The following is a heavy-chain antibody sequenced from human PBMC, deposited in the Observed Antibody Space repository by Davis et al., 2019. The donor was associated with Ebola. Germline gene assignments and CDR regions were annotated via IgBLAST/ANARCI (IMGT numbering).Heavy chain of an antibody. CDR3: ASGVYYYGMDV. Sequence: ASVTVSRMASGYTLTSYAMHLLRQAPGPRLEWMGWINAGNGNTKYSQKFQGRVTSTRDTPASTAYMELSSLRSEGTAVYYCASGVYYYGMDVWGQGTTVTVSS. V-gene: IGHV1-3*01. D-gene: IGHD3-16*01. CDR2: INAGNGNT. J-gene: IGHJ6*02. CDR1: GYTLTSYA.